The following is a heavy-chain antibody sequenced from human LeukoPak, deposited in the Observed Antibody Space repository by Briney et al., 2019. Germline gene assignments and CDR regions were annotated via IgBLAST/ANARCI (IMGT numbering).Heavy chain of an antibody. V-gene: IGHV1-69*05. CDR3: ARILTDIVVVPAAMGRGAFDI. CDR2: IIPIFGTA. Sequence: SVKVSCKASGGTFSSYAISWVRQAPGQGLEWMGGIIPIFGTANYAQKFQGRVTITTDESTSTAYMELSSLRSEDTAVYYCARILTDIVVVPAAMGRGAFDIWGQGTMVTVSS. CDR1: GGTFSSYA. J-gene: IGHJ3*02. D-gene: IGHD2-2*01.